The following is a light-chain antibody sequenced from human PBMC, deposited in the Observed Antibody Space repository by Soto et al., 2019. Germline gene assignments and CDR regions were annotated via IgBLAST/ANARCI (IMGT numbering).Light chain of an antibody. CDR3: QHYDSSLWT. CDR1: QSISSSS. CDR2: VAS. V-gene: IGKV3-20*01. Sequence: EIVLTQSPGTLSLSPGERATLSCRASQSISSSSLAWYQQRPGQAPRLLIYVASSRATGIPDRFSGSGSGTDFTLTISRLEPEDFAVYYCQHYDSSLWTFGQGTKVEIK. J-gene: IGKJ1*01.